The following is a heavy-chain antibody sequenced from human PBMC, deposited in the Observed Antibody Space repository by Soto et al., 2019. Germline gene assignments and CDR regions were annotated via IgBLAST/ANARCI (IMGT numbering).Heavy chain of an antibody. V-gene: IGHV4-34*01. J-gene: IGHJ6*03. Sequence: QVQLQQWGAGLLKPSETLSLTCAVYGGSFSGYYWSWIRQPPGKGLEWIGEINHSGSTNYNPSLKSRVTISVDTSKNQLSLKLSSVTAADTAVYYCARGRGRYCSSTSCSQRSQNNYYYYYMDVWGKGTTVTVSS. CDR2: INHSGST. D-gene: IGHD2-2*01. CDR3: ARGRGRYCSSTSCSQRSQNNYYYYYMDV. CDR1: GGSFSGYY.